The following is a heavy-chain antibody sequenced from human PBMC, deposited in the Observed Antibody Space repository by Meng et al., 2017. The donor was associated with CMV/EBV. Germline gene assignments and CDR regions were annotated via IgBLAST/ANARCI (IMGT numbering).Heavy chain of an antibody. CDR2: ISSSGSTI. CDR3: ASWYDAFDI. J-gene: IGHJ3*02. D-gene: IGHD6-13*01. V-gene: IGHV3-48*03. Sequence: EGSLRLSCAASGFTFSSYEMNWVRQAPGKGLEWVSYISSSGSTIYYADSVKGRFTISRDNAKNSLYLQMNSLRAEDTAVYYCASWYDAFDIWGQGTMVTVSS. CDR1: GFTFSSYE.